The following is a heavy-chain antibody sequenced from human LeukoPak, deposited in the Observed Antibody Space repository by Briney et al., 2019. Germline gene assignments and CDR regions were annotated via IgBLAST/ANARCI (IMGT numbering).Heavy chain of an antibody. V-gene: IGHV3-73*01. J-gene: IGHJ4*02. CDR1: GFTFSDPA. Sequence: GGSLRLSCAASGFTFSDPAMHWVRQAAGKGLEWVDRIRSKGDNYATEFGASVKGRFTISRDDSKNTAYLQMNSLKTEDTAVYYCTGGTTVTTLDYWGQGTLVTVSS. CDR2: IRSKGDNYAT. CDR3: TGGTTVTTLDY. D-gene: IGHD4-17*01.